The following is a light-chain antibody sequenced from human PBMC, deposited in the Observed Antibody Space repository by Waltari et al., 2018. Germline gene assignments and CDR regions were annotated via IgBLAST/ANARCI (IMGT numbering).Light chain of an antibody. V-gene: IGLV2-23*01. CDR3: CSYAGSSTYVV. J-gene: IGLJ2*01. CDR2: EGS. Sequence: QSALTQPASVSGSPGQSITISCTGTSSDGGSYNLVSWYQHQPGKAPKLMIYEGSKRPAGVSNRFSGSKSGNTASLTISGLQAEDEADYYCCSYAGSSTYVVFGGGTKLTVL. CDR1: SSDGGSYNL.